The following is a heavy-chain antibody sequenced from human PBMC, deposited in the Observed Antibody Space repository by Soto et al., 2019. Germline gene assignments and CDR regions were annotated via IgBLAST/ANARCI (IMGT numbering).Heavy chain of an antibody. J-gene: IGHJ4*02. CDR1: RFTFSDYG. V-gene: IGHV3-30*18. CDR3: AKDWVGGSNRYQLDY. CDR2: ISHGATRK. Sequence: QVLLVESGGGVVQPGRSLRLSCAASRFTFSDYGMHVVRQAPGKGLEWVAGISHGATRKSYSDSVKGRFIISRGNSKKMLYLQLNSLRREDTAVYYCAKDWVGGSNRYQLDYWGRGTLVTVSS. D-gene: IGHD4-4*01.